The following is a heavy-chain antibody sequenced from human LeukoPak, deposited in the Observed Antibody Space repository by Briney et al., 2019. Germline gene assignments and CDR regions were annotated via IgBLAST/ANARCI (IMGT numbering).Heavy chain of an antibody. V-gene: IGHV3-23*01. CDR3: ARDLGYSSGWSSPFDY. CDR2: ISGSGGST. D-gene: IGHD6-19*01. CDR1: GFTFSSYA. J-gene: IGHJ4*02. Sequence: GRSLRLSCAASGFTFSSYAMSWVRQAPGKGLEWVSAISGSGGSTYYADSVKGRFTISRDNSKNTLYLQMNSLRAEDTAVYYCARDLGYSSGWSSPFDYWGQGTLVTVSS.